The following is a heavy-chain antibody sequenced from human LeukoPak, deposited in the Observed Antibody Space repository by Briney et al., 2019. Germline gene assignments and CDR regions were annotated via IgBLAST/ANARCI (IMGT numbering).Heavy chain of an antibody. D-gene: IGHD1-7*01. J-gene: IGHJ4*02. Sequence: ASVKVSCKASGYTFTSYGISWVRQAPGQGLEWMGIIIPSDGDTNYAQKFQGRITMTRDTSTSIVYMELSSLRSEDTAVYYCARVARPGTSRGLGDYWGQGTLVTVSS. V-gene: IGHV1-46*01. CDR1: GYTFTSYG. CDR2: IIPSDGDT. CDR3: ARVARPGTSRGLGDY.